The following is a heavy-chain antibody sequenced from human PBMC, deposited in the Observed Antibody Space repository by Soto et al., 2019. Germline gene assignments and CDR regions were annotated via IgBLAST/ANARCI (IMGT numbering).Heavy chain of an antibody. J-gene: IGHJ4*02. CDR3: AHRPSYCSGGSCYSGFDY. V-gene: IGHV2-5*02. CDR2: IYWDDDK. D-gene: IGHD2-15*01. CDR1: GFSLSTSGVG. Sequence: QITLKESGPPLVKPTQTLTLTCTFSGFSLSTSGVGVGWIRQPPGKALEWLALIYWDDDKRYSPSLKRRLTITKDTSKNRVVLTMTNMDRVDTATYYCAHRPSYCSGGSCYSGFDYWGQGTLVTVSS.